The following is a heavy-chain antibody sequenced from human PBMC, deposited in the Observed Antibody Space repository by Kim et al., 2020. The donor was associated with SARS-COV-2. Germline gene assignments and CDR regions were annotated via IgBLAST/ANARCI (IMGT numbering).Heavy chain of an antibody. J-gene: IGHJ4*02. CDR3: ARFGYCSSTSCSQTFDY. Sequence: SETLSLTCTVSGGSISSYYWSWIRQPPGKGLEWIGYIYYSGSTNYNPSLKSRVTISVDTSKNQFSLKLSSVTAADTAVYYCARFGYCSSTSCSQTFDYWGQGTLVTVSS. CDR2: IYYSGST. V-gene: IGHV4-59*13. CDR1: GGSISSYY. D-gene: IGHD2-2*03.